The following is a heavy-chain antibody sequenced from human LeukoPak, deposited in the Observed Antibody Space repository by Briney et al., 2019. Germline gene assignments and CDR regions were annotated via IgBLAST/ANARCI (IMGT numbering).Heavy chain of an antibody. J-gene: IGHJ4*02. CDR1: GYSFSNYW. D-gene: IGHD5-24*01. CDR2: IYPGDSDT. Sequence: KISCKGSGYSFSNYWIGWVRQLPGKGLEWMGIIYPGDSDTRYSPSFQGHVTISADKSVSTAYLQWNSLKASDTAMYYCARYTEMATTHCFDYWGQGALVTVSS. V-gene: IGHV5-51*01. CDR3: ARYTEMATTHCFDY.